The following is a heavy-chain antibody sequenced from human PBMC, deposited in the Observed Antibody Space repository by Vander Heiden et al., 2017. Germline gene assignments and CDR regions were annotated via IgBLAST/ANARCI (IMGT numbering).Heavy chain of an antibody. D-gene: IGHD3-16*02. J-gene: IGHJ5*02. V-gene: IGHV4-39*01. Sequence: QLQLQESGPGLVKPSETLSLTCNVSGGSISSSSYYWGWIRQPPGKGLEWIGSIYYSGSTYYNPSLKSRVTISVDTSKNQFSLKLSSVTAADTAVYYCARRGYDYVWGSYRYQGWFDPWGQGTLVTVSS. CDR2: IYYSGST. CDR3: ARRGYDYVWGSYRYQGWFDP. CDR1: GGSISSSSYY.